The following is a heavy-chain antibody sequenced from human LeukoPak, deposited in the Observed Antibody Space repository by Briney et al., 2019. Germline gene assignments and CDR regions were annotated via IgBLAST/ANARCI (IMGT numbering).Heavy chain of an antibody. CDR1: VCTFSSYS. D-gene: IGHD1-7*01. V-gene: IGHV1-69*05. J-gene: IGHJ3*02. CDR3: ARGGNYDAFDI. Sequence: SSVTVSYKPSVCTFSSYSIIWLQPAPPQGLDWMGGIIPIFGTANYAQKFQGRVTITTDESTSTAYMELSSLRSEDTAVYYCARGGNYDAFDIWGQGTMVTVSS. CDR2: IIPIFGTA.